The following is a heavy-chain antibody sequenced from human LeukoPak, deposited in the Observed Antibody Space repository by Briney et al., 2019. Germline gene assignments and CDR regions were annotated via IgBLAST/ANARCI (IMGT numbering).Heavy chain of an antibody. Sequence: GRSLTLSCAASGFTFSSYAMSWVRQAPGRGLEWVSSMSGSGGSTYYADSVKGRFTISRDDSKNTLYLQMNSLRAEDTAVYYCARVRYGELDVWGQGTTVTVSS. D-gene: IGHD4-17*01. J-gene: IGHJ6*02. CDR2: MSGSGGST. CDR1: GFTFSSYA. CDR3: ARVRYGELDV. V-gene: IGHV3-23*01.